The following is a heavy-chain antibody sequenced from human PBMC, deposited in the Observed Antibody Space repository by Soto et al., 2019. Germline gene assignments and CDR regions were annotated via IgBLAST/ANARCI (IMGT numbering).Heavy chain of an antibody. CDR2: IYYSGST. CDR1: GGSIRSGGYY. V-gene: IGHV4-31*03. D-gene: IGHD2-2*01. CDR3: ARAYQLLSYWFDP. Sequence: SETLSLTCTVSGGSIRSGGYYWSWIRQHPGKGLEWIGYIYYSGSTYYNPSLKSRVTISVDTSKNQFSLKLSSVTAADTAVYYCARAYQLLSYWFDPWGQGTMITVSS. J-gene: IGHJ5*02.